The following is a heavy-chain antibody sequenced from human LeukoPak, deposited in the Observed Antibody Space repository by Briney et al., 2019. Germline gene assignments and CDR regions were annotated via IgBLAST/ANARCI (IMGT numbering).Heavy chain of an antibody. Sequence: SETLSLTCAVYGGSFSGYYWSWIRQPPGKGLEWIGEINHSGSTNYNPSLKSRVTISVDTSKNQFSLKLSSVTAADTAVYYCARGGGYSSSWYGWYFDYWGQGTLVTVSS. J-gene: IGHJ4*02. CDR2: INHSGST. CDR3: ARGGGYSSSWYGWYFDY. CDR1: GGSFSGYY. V-gene: IGHV4-34*01. D-gene: IGHD6-13*01.